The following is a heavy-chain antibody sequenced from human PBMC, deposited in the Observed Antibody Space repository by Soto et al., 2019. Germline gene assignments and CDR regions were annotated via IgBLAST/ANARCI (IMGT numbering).Heavy chain of an antibody. CDR2: VNNDGTDT. V-gene: IGHV3-74*03. D-gene: IGHD6-13*01. J-gene: IGHJ6*02. Sequence: EVQLVESWGGLVQPGGALRLSCAASGFTFSNYWMYWFRQAPGKGLVWVSRVNNDGTDTTHADSVKGRFTISRDNAENTLYLQMNSLRAEDTAVYYCARGGLQHALDVWGQGSTVTVSS. CDR3: ARGGLQHALDV. CDR1: GFTFSNYW.